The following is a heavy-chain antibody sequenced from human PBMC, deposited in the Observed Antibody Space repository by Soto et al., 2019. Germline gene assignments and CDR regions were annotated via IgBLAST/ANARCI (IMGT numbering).Heavy chain of an antibody. CDR2: IYYSGST. J-gene: IGHJ5*02. CDR1: GGSVSSGSYY. V-gene: IGHV4-61*01. D-gene: IGHD3-3*01. Sequence: LSLTCTVSGGSVSSGSYYWSWIRQPPGKGLEWIGYIYYSGSTNYNPSLKSRVTISVDTSKNQFSLKLSSVTAADTAVYYCAKTRRSGYSYNWFDPWGQGTLVTVSS. CDR3: AKTRRSGYSYNWFDP.